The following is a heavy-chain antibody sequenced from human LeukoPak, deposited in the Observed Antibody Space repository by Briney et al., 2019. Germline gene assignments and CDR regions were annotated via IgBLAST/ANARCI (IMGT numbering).Heavy chain of an antibody. D-gene: IGHD1-26*01. V-gene: IGHV1-8*01. CDR3: ARALVKNGGSSLGSGAFDI. Sequence: ASVKVSCKASGYTFTSYDINWVRQATGQGLEWMGWMNPNSGNTGYAQKFQGRVTMTRNTSISTAYMELSSLRSEDTAVYYCARALVKNGGSSLGSGAFDIWGQGTMVTVSS. CDR1: GYTFTSYD. J-gene: IGHJ3*02. CDR2: MNPNSGNT.